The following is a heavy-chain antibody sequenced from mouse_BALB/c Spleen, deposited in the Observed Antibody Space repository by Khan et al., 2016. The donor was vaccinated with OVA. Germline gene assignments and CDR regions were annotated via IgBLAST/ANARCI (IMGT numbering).Heavy chain of an antibody. Sequence: QVQLKQSGTELVRPGASVKLSCKTSGYIFTSYWIHWVKQGSGQGLEWIARIYPGTGNTYYSEKFNDKASLTADKSSSTAYMHLSSLKSEDSAVYFCAREEALYYFDYWGQGTTLTVSS. CDR2: IYPGTGNT. CDR3: AREEALYYFDY. V-gene: IGHV1-76*01. D-gene: IGHD3-2*02. CDR1: GYIFTSYW. J-gene: IGHJ2*01.